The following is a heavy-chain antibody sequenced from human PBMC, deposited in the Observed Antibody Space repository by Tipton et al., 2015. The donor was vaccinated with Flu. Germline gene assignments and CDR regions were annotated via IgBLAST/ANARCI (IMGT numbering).Heavy chain of an antibody. D-gene: IGHD6-19*01. CDR2: ISYDGSNK. V-gene: IGHV3-30*04. J-gene: IGHJ4*02. CDR3: ARDERYSSGWYGDY. CDR1: GFTFSSYA. Sequence: QVQLVQSGGGVVQPGRSLRLSCAASGFTFSSYAMHWVRQAPGKGLEWVAVISYDGSNKYYADSVKGRFTISRDNSKNTLYLQMNSLRAEDTAVYYCARDERYSSGWYGDYWGQGTLVTVSS.